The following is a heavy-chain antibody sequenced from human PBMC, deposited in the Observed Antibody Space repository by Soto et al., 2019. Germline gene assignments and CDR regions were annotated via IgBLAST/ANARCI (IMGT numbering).Heavy chain of an antibody. CDR3: AKSRGVPAPHPFDY. CDR1: GFTFTTAA. D-gene: IGHD3-10*01. Sequence: VQLLESGGGLVQPGGSLRLSCAASGFTFTTAAMSWVRQAPGKGLEWVSSTSGSGSTTHYADSVRGRFTISRDNFENTVFLQMSSLRAEDTATYYCAKSRGVPAPHPFDYWGQGTLVTVSS. J-gene: IGHJ4*02. CDR2: TSGSGSTT. V-gene: IGHV3-23*01.